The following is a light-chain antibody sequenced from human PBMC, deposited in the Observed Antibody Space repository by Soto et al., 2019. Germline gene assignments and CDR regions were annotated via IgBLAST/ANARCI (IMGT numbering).Light chain of an antibody. CDR2: VNN. CDR1: SSNIGAGYD. J-gene: IGLJ2*01. Sequence: QAVVTQPPSVSGAPGQRVTISCTGSSSNIGAGYDVHWYQQLPGTAPKLLIYVNNNRPSGVPDRFSGSKSGTSASLAITGLQAEDEADYFCQSYDNSLTALVFGGGTQLTVL. CDR3: QSYDNSLTALV. V-gene: IGLV1-40*01.